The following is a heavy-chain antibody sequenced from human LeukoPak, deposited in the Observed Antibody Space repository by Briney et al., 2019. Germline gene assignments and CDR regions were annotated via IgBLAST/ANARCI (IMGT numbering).Heavy chain of an antibody. Sequence: PGGSLRLSCAASGFTFSSYGMSWVRQAPGKGLEWVSAISGSGGSTYYADSVKGRFTISRDNSKSTLYLQMNSLRAEDTAVYYCAKDRSGYDSSGSDYWGQGTLVTVSS. V-gene: IGHV3-23*01. CDR1: GFTFSSYG. D-gene: IGHD3-22*01. CDR3: AKDRSGYDSSGSDY. CDR2: ISGSGGST. J-gene: IGHJ4*02.